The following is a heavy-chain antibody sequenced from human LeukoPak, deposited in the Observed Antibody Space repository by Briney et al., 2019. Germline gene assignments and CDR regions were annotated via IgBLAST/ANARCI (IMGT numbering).Heavy chain of an antibody. V-gene: IGHV1-46*01. CDR1: GYTFTSYY. D-gene: IGHD6-13*01. Sequence: GASVKVSCKASGYTFTSYYMHWVRQAPGQGLEWMGIINPSGGSTSYAQKFRGRVTMTRDMSTSTVYMELSSLRFDDTAVYYCARGATAGRFSLRPTGAYYMDVWGKGTTVTVSS. CDR2: INPSGGST. CDR3: ARGATAGRFSLRPTGAYYMDV. J-gene: IGHJ6*03.